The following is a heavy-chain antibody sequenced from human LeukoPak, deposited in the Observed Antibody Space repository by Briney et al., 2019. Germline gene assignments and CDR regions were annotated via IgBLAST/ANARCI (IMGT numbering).Heavy chain of an antibody. D-gene: IGHD1-26*01. V-gene: IGHV4-34*01. CDR1: GGSFSGYY. J-gene: IGHJ4*02. Sequence: SETLSLTCAVYGGSFSGYYWSWIRQPPGKGLEWIGSIYYSGSTYYNPSLKSRVTISVDTSKNQFSLKLSSVTAADTAVYYCARRGGNYADYWGQGTLVTVSS. CDR3: ARRGGNYADY. CDR2: IYYSGST.